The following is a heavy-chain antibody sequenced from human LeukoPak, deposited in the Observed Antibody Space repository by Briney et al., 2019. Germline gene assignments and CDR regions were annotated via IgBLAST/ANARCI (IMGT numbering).Heavy chain of an antibody. D-gene: IGHD3-22*01. Sequence: GGSLRLSCAASGFTVSNYHINWVRQAPGWGLEWVAAIIHTGVETYYADSVKGRFTLSRDSSKNMVHLQMNSLRVDDTAVYYCVRDPFDSSGHDQGAYWGQGALVTVSS. V-gene: IGHV3-23*01. CDR3: VRDPFDSSGHDQGAY. CDR1: GFTVSNYH. J-gene: IGHJ4*02. CDR2: IIHTGVET.